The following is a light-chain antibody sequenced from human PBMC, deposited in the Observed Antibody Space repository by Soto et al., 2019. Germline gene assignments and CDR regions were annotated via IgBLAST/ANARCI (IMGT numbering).Light chain of an antibody. CDR2: TAS. V-gene: IGKV1-33*01. CDR1: QDISSY. J-gene: IGKJ3*01. Sequence: DIQMTQSPSSLSASVGDRVTITCQASQDISSYLNWYQQKPGKAPKLLIYTASSLQSGVPSRFSGGGSGTDFNFSIRSLQPEDIATYYCQQYDYLPFTFGPGTKVDIK. CDR3: QQYDYLPFT.